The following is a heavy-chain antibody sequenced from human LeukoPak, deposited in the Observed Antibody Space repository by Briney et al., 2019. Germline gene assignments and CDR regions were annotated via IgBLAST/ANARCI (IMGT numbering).Heavy chain of an antibody. D-gene: IGHD4-17*01. CDR1: GFTFSSYS. CDR2: ISSSSSTI. V-gene: IGHV3-48*01. Sequence: PGGSLRLSCAASGFTFSSYSMNWVRQAPGKGLEWVSYISSSSSTIYYADSVKGRFTISRDNSKNTLYLQMNSLRAEDTAVYYCAKETTVTTVNYYYYGMDVWGQGTTVTVSS. CDR3: AKETTVTTVNYYYYGMDV. J-gene: IGHJ6*02.